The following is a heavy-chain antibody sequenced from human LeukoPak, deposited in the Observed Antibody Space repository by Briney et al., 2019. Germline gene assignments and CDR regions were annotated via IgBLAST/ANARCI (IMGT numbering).Heavy chain of an antibody. D-gene: IGHD3-9*01. Sequence: SQTLSLTCTVSGGSISSGGYYWSWIRQHPGKGLEWIGYIYYSGSTYYNPSLKNRVTISVDTSKNQFSLKLSSVTAADTAVYYCARDSNYDILTGYSDVDAFDIWGQGTMVTVSS. CDR3: ARDSNYDILTGYSDVDAFDI. CDR1: GGSISSGGYY. J-gene: IGHJ3*02. V-gene: IGHV4-31*03. CDR2: IYYSGST.